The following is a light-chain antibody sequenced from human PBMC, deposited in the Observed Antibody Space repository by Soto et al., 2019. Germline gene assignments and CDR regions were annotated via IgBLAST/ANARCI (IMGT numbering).Light chain of an antibody. CDR1: QSIHVW. CDR3: QQNDTYWT. V-gene: IGKV1-5*01. CDR2: DAS. J-gene: IGKJ1*01. Sequence: DIQMTQSPSTLSASVGDRVTITCRASQSIHVWLALYQQKPGKSPKLLISDASSLESGVPSRFGGSGSGTEFTLTISSLQPDDFATYFCQQNDTYWTFGQGTKVDIK.